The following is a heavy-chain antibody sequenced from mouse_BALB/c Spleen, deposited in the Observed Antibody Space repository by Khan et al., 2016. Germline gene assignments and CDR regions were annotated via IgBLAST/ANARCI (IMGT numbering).Heavy chain of an antibody. CDR3: TRLYYYGTSDY. D-gene: IGHD1-1*01. Sequence: EVQLQKSGGGLVQPGGSLKLSCAASGFDFSRYWMSWVRQAPGKGLEWIGEINPDSSTINYTPSLKDKFIISRDNAKNTLYLQMSKVRSEDTALYYCTRLYYYGTSDYWGQGTTLTVSS. CDR1: GFDFSRYW. CDR2: INPDSSTI. J-gene: IGHJ2*01. V-gene: IGHV4-1*02.